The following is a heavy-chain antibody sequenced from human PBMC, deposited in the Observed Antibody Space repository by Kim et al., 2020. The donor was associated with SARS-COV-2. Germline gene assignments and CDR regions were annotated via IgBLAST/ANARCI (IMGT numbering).Heavy chain of an antibody. D-gene: IGHD3-10*01. CDR1: GGSISSSSYY. CDR3: ARLGITMVRGGKNDRDPNYYYYYGMDV. CDR2: IYYSGST. Sequence: SETLSLTCTVSGGSISSSSYYWGWIRQPPGKGLEWIGSIYYSGSTYYNPSLKSRVTISVDTSKNQFSLKLSSVTAADTAVYYCARLGITMVRGGKNDRDPNYYYYYGMDVWGQGTTVTVSS. V-gene: IGHV4-39*01. J-gene: IGHJ6*02.